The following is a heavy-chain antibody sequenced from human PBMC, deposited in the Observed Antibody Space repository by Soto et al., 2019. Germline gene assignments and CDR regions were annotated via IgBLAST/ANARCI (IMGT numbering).Heavy chain of an antibody. CDR1: GYTFTIYG. CDR3: AQDRRRYGRYDVMDV. J-gene: IGHJ6*02. V-gene: IGHV1-18*01. CDR2: VSAYNGNT. D-gene: IGHD3-16*01. Sequence: SVEVSCKAAGYTFTIYGIIGVLQAPGQGLEWMGWVSAYNGNTNYAQKLQFRVTMTTDTSTRTAYIELRGLSTDHPAVYFCAQDRRRYGRYDVMDVWGPGTAVNVS.